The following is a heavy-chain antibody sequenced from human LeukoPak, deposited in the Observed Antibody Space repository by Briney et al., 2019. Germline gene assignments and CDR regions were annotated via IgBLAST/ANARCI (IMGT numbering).Heavy chain of an antibody. CDR2: IFGSGGST. D-gene: IGHD6-19*01. V-gene: IGHV3-23*01. CDR1: GFTFSSYA. CDR3: AKTTTGYSSGRFPGWPVDY. Sequence: GGSLRLSCAVSGFTFSSYAMYWVRQAPGKGLEWVSGIFGSGGSTHYADSVKGRFTISRDNSKNTVYLQMNSLRAEDTAVYYCAKTTTGYSSGRFPGWPVDYWGQGTLVTVSS. J-gene: IGHJ4*02.